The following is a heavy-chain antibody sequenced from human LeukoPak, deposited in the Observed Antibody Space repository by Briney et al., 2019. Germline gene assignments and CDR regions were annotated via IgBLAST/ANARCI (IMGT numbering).Heavy chain of an antibody. CDR2: VSGTGGRT. D-gene: IGHD6-25*01. V-gene: IGHV3-23*01. CDR1: GFTFSTYA. Sequence: PGGSLRLSCAASGFTFSTYAMSWVRQAPEKGLEWVSVVSGTGGRTYYADSVKGRFTISRDNAKNSLYLQMNSLRAEDTAVYYCARDRISSGWFDPWGQGTLVTVSS. J-gene: IGHJ5*02. CDR3: ARDRISSGWFDP.